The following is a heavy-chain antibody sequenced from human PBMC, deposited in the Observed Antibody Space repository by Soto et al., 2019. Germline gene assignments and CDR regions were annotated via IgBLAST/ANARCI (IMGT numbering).Heavy chain of an antibody. CDR1: GFTFSSYG. Sequence: GGSLRLSCAASGFTFSSYGMHWVRQAPGKGLEWVAVISYDGSNKYYADSVKGRFTISRDNSKNTLCLQMNSLRAEDTAVYYCAKDQDDLAPSNWGQGTLVTVSS. V-gene: IGHV3-30*18. CDR3: AKDQDDLAPSN. D-gene: IGHD2-21*01. CDR2: ISYDGSNK. J-gene: IGHJ4*02.